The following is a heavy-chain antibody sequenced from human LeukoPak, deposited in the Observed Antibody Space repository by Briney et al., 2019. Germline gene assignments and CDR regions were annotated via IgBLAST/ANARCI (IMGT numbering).Heavy chain of an antibody. V-gene: IGHV1-2*02. J-gene: IGHJ4*02. CDR1: GYTFAGYY. Sequence: ASVKVSCKASGYTFAGYYVHWVRQAPGQGLEWMGWINPKNGETTYAQKFQGRVTMTRDTSISTAYMELSGLRSDDTAVYYCTRDWGLRWHQGGFDYWGQGTVVTVSS. CDR3: TRDWGLRWHQGGFDY. D-gene: IGHD5-12*01. CDR2: INPKNGET.